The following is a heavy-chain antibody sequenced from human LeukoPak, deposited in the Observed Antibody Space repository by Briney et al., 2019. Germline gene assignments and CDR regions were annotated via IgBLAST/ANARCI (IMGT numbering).Heavy chain of an antibody. CDR3: ASLEGYYYDSSGTDAFDI. Sequence: GASVKVSCKASGYTFTSCGISWVRQAPGQGLEWMGWISAYNGNTNYAQKLQGRVTMTTDTSTSTAYMELRSLRSDDTAVYYCASLEGYYYDSSGTDAFDIWGQGTMVTVSS. CDR2: ISAYNGNT. J-gene: IGHJ3*02. D-gene: IGHD3-22*01. CDR1: GYTFTSCG. V-gene: IGHV1-18*01.